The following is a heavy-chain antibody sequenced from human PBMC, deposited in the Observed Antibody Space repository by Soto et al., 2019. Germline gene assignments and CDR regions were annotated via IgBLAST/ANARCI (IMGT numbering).Heavy chain of an antibody. V-gene: IGHV4-39*01. D-gene: IGHD4-17*01. J-gene: IGHJ4*02. Sequence: SETLSLTCTVSGGSISSSSYYWGWIRQPPGKGLEWIGSIYYSGSTYHNPSLKSRVTISVGTSKNQFSLKLSSVTAADTAVYYCARSERRHYGGYYFDYWGQGTLVTVSS. CDR1: GGSISSSSYY. CDR2: IYYSGST. CDR3: ARSERRHYGGYYFDY.